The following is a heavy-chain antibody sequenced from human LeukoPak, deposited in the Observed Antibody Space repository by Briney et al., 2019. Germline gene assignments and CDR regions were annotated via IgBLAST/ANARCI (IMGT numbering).Heavy chain of an antibody. CDR2: ISSSSSTI. CDR1: GFTFSSYS. V-gene: IGHV3-48*04. J-gene: IGHJ4*02. D-gene: IGHD1-26*01. CDR3: PRDPGGSYPAIAY. Sequence: GGSLRLSCAASGFTFSSYSMDWVRQAPGKGLEWVSFISSSSSTIYYADSVKGRFTISRDNAKNSLYLQMNSLRAEDTAVYYCPRDPGGSYPAIAYWAQGPLVTVSS.